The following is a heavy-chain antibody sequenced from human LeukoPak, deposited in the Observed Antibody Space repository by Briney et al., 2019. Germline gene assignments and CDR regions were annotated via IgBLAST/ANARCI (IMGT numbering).Heavy chain of an antibody. J-gene: IGHJ4*02. CDR3: ARESRVYGSGSYYQD. D-gene: IGHD3-10*01. CDR1: GFTFSSYG. V-gene: IGHV3-33*01. CDR2: IWYDGSNK. Sequence: PGGPLRLSCAASGFTFSSYGMHWVRQAPGKGLEWVAVIWYDGSNKYYADSVKGRFTISRDNSKNTLYLQMNSLRAEDTAVYYCARESRVYGSGSYYQDWGQGTLVTVSS.